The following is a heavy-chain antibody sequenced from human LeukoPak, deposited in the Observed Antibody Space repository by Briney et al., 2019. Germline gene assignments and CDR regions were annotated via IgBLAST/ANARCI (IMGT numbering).Heavy chain of an antibody. CDR2: INHSGST. CDR3: ARGGYSYGYIDFDY. D-gene: IGHD5-18*01. V-gene: IGHV4-38-2*02. Sequence: SETLSLTCSVSGSSISSGHYWGWIRQPPGKGLEWIGEINHSGSTNYNPSLKSRVTISVDTSKNQFSLKLSSVTAADTAVYYCARGGYSYGYIDFDYWGQGTLVTVSS. CDR1: GSSISSGHY. J-gene: IGHJ4*02.